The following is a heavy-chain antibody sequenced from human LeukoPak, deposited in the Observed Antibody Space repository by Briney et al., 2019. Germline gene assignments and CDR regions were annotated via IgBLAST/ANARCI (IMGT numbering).Heavy chain of an antibody. CDR3: AKLPSSGWLDY. CDR1: GFTVSNNY. V-gene: IGHV3-53*01. CDR2: IYSGGNT. J-gene: IGHJ4*02. D-gene: IGHD6-19*01. Sequence: GGSLRLSCAASGFTVSNNYMSWVRQAPGKGLGWVSAIYSGGNTYYADSAKGRFAISRDSSKNTLYLQMSNLRPEDTAMYYCAKLPSSGWLDYWGQGTLVTVSS.